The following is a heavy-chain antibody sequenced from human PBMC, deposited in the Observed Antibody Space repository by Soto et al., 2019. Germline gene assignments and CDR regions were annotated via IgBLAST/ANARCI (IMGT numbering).Heavy chain of an antibody. J-gene: IGHJ6*03. CDR3: ANDRAGSAYYYPLDV. CDR1: GFTFDDYA. V-gene: IGHV3-9*01. CDR2: ISWNSGSI. D-gene: IGHD3-10*01. Sequence: GGSLRLSCAASGFTFDDYAMHWVRQAPGKGLEWVSGISWNSGSIGYADSVKGRFTISRDNAKNSLYLQMNSLRAEDTALYYCANDRAGSAYYYPLDVWGKGTTVTVSS.